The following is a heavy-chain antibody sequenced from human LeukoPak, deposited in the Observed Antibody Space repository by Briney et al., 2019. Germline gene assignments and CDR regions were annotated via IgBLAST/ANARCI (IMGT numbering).Heavy chain of an antibody. D-gene: IGHD4-11*01. J-gene: IGHJ4*02. CDR1: GFTFSSYG. V-gene: IGHV3-30*18. CDR2: ISYDGSNK. CDR3: AKDRPYSDSHLDY. Sequence: GGSLRLSCAASGFTFSSYGMHWVRQAPGKGLEWVAVISYDGSNKYYADSVKGRFTISRDSSKNTLYLQMNSLRAEDTAVYYCAKDRPYSDSHLDYWGQGTLVTVSS.